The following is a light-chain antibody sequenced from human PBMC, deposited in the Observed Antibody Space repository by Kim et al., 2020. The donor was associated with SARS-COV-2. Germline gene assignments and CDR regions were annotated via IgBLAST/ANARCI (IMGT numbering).Light chain of an antibody. Sequence: SSELTQDPAVSVALGQTVRITCQGDSLRSYFASWYQQKPGQAPLLVIYGKTNRPSGIPDRFSGSSSGRTASLTITGTQAEAEADYYCMSRYTDGPHNYVF. J-gene: IGLJ1*01. CDR1: SLRSYF. CDR2: GKT. CDR3: MSRYTDGPHNYV. V-gene: IGLV3-19*01.